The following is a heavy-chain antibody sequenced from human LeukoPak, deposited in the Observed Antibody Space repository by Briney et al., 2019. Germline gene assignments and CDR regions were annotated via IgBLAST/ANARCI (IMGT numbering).Heavy chain of an antibody. V-gene: IGHV3-23*01. J-gene: IGHJ4*02. CDR3: AKSRAAILFVGGDY. Sequence: PGGSLRLSCAASGFTFSSYAIHWVRQAPGKGLEWVSAVSGSGGTTHYADSAKGRFTISRDNSKNTLYLQMNSLRAEDTAVYYCAKSRAAILFVGGDYWGQGTLVTVSS. CDR1: GFTFSSYA. D-gene: IGHD2-2*02. CDR2: VSGSGGTT.